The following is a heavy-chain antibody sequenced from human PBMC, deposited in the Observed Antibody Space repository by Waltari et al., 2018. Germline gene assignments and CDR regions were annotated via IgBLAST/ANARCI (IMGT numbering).Heavy chain of an antibody. CDR3: ARTSTRDFYYMDV. D-gene: IGHD1-1*01. CDR1: GYDFSTSW. V-gene: IGHV5-10-1*01. Sequence: EVQLVQSGAEVKKPGESLRISCEGSGYDFSTSWITGVRHMPGKGLEWMGRIDPSDSYTNYSPSFRGHVTISVDRSISTAYIQWSGLRASDTAIYYCARTSTRDFYYMDVWGKGTTVTVSS. CDR2: IDPSDSYT. J-gene: IGHJ6*03.